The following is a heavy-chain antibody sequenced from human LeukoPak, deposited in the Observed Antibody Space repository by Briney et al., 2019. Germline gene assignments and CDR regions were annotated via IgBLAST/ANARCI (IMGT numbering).Heavy chain of an antibody. CDR3: ARTITIFGVVTYDY. V-gene: IGHV4-34*01. J-gene: IGHJ4*02. D-gene: IGHD3-3*01. Sequence: PSETLSPTCAVYGGSFSGYYWSWIRQPPGKGLEWIGEISHSGSTNYNPSLKSRVTISVDTSKNQFSLKLSSVTAADTAVYYCARTITIFGVVTYDYWGQGALVTVSS. CDR1: GGSFSGYY. CDR2: ISHSGST.